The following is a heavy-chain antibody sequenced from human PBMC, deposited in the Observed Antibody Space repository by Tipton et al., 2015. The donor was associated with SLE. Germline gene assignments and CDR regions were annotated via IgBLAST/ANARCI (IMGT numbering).Heavy chain of an antibody. V-gene: IGHV3-20*04. CDR2: INWNGDST. CDR1: GFTFDDYG. CDR3: ARGLVAGASYGMDV. D-gene: IGHD6-19*01. J-gene: IGHJ6*02. Sequence: SLRLSCAASGFTFDDYGMSWVRQAPGKGLEWVSGINWNGDSTRYADSVKGRFTISRDNAKNSLYLQMNSLRAEDTALYYCARGLVAGASYGMDVWGQGTTVTVSS.